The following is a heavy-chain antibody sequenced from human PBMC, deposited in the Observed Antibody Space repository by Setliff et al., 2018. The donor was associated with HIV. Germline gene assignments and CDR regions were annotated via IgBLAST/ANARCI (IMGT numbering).Heavy chain of an antibody. CDR1: GYTLSELS. J-gene: IGHJ5*02. D-gene: IGHD6-19*01. V-gene: IGHV1-2*02. Sequence: ASVKVSCKVYGYTLSELSIHWVRQAPGKGLEGMGWINPNSGGTNYAQKFQGRVTMTRDTSISTAYMELSRLRSDDTAVYYCARDQLIAVAGLNWFDPWGQGTLVTVSS. CDR2: INPNSGGT. CDR3: ARDQLIAVAGLNWFDP.